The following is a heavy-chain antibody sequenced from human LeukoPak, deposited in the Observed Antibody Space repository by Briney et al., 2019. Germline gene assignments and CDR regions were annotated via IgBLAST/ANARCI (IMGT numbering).Heavy chain of an antibody. CDR3: AREEDSSAIRSSDGMDV. V-gene: IGHV3-21*01. Sequence: PGGSLRLSCAASGFTFSSYTMNWVRQAPGKGLEWVSCIGKGSDYTYYADSVKGRFTISRDNAKNSVDLQMNSLRAEDTALYYCAREEDSSAIRSSDGMDVWGQGTTVAVSS. J-gene: IGHJ6*02. CDR1: GFTFSSYT. D-gene: IGHD6-6*01. CDR2: IGKGSDYT.